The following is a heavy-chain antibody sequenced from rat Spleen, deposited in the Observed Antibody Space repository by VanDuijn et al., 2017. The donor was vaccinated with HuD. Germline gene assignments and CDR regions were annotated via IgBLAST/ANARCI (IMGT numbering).Heavy chain of an antibody. CDR3: ARHRIYYSSYVYAFDY. CDR1: GFTFSRFP. J-gene: IGHJ2*01. D-gene: IGHD1-2*01. V-gene: IGHV5-29*01. Sequence: EVQLVESGGGLVQPGRSLKLSCAASGFTFSRFPMAWVRQAPTKGLEWVATIRYDGDNTYYRDSVKGRFIISRDNAKNTLYLQMDSLRSEDTATYYCARHRIYYSSYVYAFDYWGQGVMVTVSS. CDR2: IRYDGDNT.